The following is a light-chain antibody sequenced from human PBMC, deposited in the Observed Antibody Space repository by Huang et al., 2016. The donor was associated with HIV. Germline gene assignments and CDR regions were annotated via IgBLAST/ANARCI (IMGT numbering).Light chain of an antibody. V-gene: IGKV3-20*01. J-gene: IGKJ1*01. Sequence: EIVLTQSPGTLSLSPGERAPLPGRASQNVSDSYLAWYQQKHGQAPRLLIYGVSSRATGIPDRFSGSWSGTDFTLTISRLGPEDFAVYYCQQYGSSPQTFGQGTKVEIK. CDR2: GVS. CDR1: QNVSDSY. CDR3: QQYGSSPQT.